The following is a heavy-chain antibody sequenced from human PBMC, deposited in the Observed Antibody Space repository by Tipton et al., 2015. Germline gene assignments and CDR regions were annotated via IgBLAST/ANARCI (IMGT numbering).Heavy chain of an antibody. CDR2: ISHSGNT. CDR3: ARAYDYGDSPPGPLGY. J-gene: IGHJ4*02. Sequence: LRLSCAVSAYSISSDYYWGWIRQPPGKGLEWIGSISHSGNTYYNPSLKSRVTMSRDTSKNQFSLKLTSVTAADTAVYYCARAYDYGDSPPGPLGYWGQGTLVTVSS. V-gene: IGHV4-38-2*01. CDR1: AYSISSDYY. D-gene: IGHD4-17*01.